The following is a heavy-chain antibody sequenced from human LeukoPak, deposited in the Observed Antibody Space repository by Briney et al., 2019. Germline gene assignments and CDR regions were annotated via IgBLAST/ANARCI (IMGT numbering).Heavy chain of an antibody. CDR3: ARTCGGDCYFDY. D-gene: IGHD2-21*02. CDR1: GGSFSGYY. CDR2: IHFSGST. Sequence: RSSETLSLTCAVYGGSFSGYYWGWIRQPPGKGLERIGSIHFSGSTYYNPSLKSRVTISVDTSKNQFSLKLSSVTAADTAVYYCARTCGGDCYFDYWGQGTLVTVSS. J-gene: IGHJ4*02. V-gene: IGHV4-34*01.